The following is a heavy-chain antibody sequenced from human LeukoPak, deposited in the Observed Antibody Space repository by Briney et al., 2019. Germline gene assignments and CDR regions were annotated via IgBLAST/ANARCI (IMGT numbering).Heavy chain of an antibody. J-gene: IGHJ4*02. CDR2: ISGSGGST. Sequence: GGSLRLSCAASGFIFSNYGMNWVRQAPGKGLEWVSAISGSGGSTYYADSVKGRFTISRDNSKNTLYLQMNSLRAEDTAVYYCAKVLYYYDSSGYYYERPFDYWGQGTLVTVSS. D-gene: IGHD3-22*01. CDR1: GFIFSNYG. CDR3: AKVLYYYDSSGYYYERPFDY. V-gene: IGHV3-23*01.